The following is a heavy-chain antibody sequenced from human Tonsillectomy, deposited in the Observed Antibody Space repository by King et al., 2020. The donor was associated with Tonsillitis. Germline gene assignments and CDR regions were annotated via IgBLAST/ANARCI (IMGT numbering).Heavy chain of an antibody. V-gene: IGHV3-30*01. J-gene: IGHJ4*02. CDR2: ISYDGSNK. Sequence: VQLVESGGGVVQPGRSLRLSCAASGFTFSRYAIHWVRQAPGKGLEWVAVISYDGSNKYYAVSVKGRFTISRDNSKNTLYLQMNSLRAEDTAVYYCARDHYYDSSDYYSTFDYWGQGTLVTVSS. D-gene: IGHD3-22*01. CDR3: ARDHYYDSSDYYSTFDY. CDR1: GFTFSRYA.